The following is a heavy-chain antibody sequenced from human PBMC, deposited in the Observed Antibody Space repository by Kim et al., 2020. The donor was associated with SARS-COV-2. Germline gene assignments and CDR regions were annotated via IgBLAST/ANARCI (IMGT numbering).Heavy chain of an antibody. Sequence: SLKSRVTISVDPSKNQFSLKLSSVTAADTAVYYCTRGRTTVTTWGFYLDYWGQGTLVTVSS. J-gene: IGHJ4*02. V-gene: IGHV4-34*13. D-gene: IGHD4-4*01. CDR3: TRGRTTVTTWGFYLDY.